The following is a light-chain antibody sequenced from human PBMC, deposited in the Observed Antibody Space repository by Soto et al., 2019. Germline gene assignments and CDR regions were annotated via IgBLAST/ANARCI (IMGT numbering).Light chain of an antibody. CDR3: QQYNSYSHT. CDR2: DAS. CDR1: QSISSW. V-gene: IGKV1-5*01. Sequence: DIQMTQSPSPLSASVGDRVTITCRASQSISSWLAWYQQKPGKAPKLLIYDASSLESGVPSRFSGSGSGTEFTLTISSLQPDEFATYYCQQYNSYSHTFGQGTKLEIK. J-gene: IGKJ2*01.